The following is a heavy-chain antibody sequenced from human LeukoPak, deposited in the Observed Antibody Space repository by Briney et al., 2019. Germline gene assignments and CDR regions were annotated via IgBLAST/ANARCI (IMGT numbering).Heavy chain of an antibody. D-gene: IGHD3-10*01. CDR1: GGTFSSYA. CDR3: AXPXHTYGSGSPYYYYGMDV. V-gene: IGHV1-18*01. CDR2: ISAYNGNT. J-gene: IGHJ6*02. Sequence: ASVKVSCKASGGTFSSYAISWVRQAPGQGLEWMGWISAYNGNTNYAQKLQGRVTMTTDTSTSTAYMELRSLRSDDTAVYYCAXPXHTYGSGSPYYYYGMDVWGQGTTVTVSS.